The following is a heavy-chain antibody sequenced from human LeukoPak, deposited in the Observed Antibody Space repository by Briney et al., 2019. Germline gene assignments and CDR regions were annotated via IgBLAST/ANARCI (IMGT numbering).Heavy chain of an antibody. Sequence: GGSLRLSCTASGFTFGDYAMSWFRQAPGKGLEWVGFIRSKAYGGTTEYTASVKGRFTISRDDAKSIAYLQMNSLKTEDTAVYYCTRSGSGSYSPSYWGQGTLVTVSS. J-gene: IGHJ4*02. CDR3: TRSGSGSYSPSY. D-gene: IGHD1-26*01. CDR2: IRSKAYGGTT. CDR1: GFTFGDYA. V-gene: IGHV3-49*01.